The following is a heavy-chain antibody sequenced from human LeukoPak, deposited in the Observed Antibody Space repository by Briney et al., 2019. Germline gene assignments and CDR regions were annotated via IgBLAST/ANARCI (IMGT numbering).Heavy chain of an antibody. V-gene: IGHV4-39*07. CDR1: GGSISSSNYY. J-gene: IGHJ5*02. CDR3: ARDLTMIVVVITTLGWFDP. D-gene: IGHD3-22*01. CDR2: IYYSGST. Sequence: SETLSLTCTVSGGSISSSNYYWGWIHQPPGKGLEWIGSIYYSGSTYYNPSLKSRVTISVDTSKNQFSLKLSSVTAADTAVYYCARDLTMIVVVITTLGWFDPWGQGTLVTVSS.